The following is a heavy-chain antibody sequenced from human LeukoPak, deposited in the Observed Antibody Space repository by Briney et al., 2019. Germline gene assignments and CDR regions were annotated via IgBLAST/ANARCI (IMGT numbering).Heavy chain of an antibody. CDR3: AKEAPAATGYFDY. D-gene: IGHD2-15*01. V-gene: IGHV3-23*01. Sequence: PGGSLRLSCAASGFTFSTFAMSWVRRAPGKGLEWVSAISDSGGSTYYADSVKGRFTISRDNSKNTLYLHMNSLRAEDTAVYYCAKEAPAATGYFDYWGQGTLVTVSS. CDR1: GFTFSTFA. CDR2: ISDSGGST. J-gene: IGHJ4*02.